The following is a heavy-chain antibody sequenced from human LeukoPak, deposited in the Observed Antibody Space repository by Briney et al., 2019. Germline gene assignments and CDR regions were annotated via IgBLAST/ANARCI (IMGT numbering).Heavy chain of an antibody. CDR1: GFTFSTYS. CDR2: IISSSSYI. Sequence: GGSLRLSCAASGFTFSTYSMNWVRQVPGKGLEWVSSIISSSSYIYYADSVKGRFTISRDNAKNSLYLQMNSLRAEDTAVYYCARDPQYCSGGSCYSFDYWGQGTLVTVSS. J-gene: IGHJ4*02. V-gene: IGHV3-21*01. CDR3: ARDPQYCSGGSCYSFDY. D-gene: IGHD2-15*01.